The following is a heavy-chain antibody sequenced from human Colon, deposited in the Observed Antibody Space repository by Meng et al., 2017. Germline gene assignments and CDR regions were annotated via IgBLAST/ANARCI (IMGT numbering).Heavy chain of an antibody. V-gene: IGHV4-61*01. CDR3: ASVEVVTDYYYYYGMDV. D-gene: IGHD2-21*02. J-gene: IGHJ6*02. CDR1: GGSVSSGSYY. Sequence: SETLSLTCTVSGGSVSSGSYYWSRNRQPQGMGLEWIGYIYDSGSTNYDPSVKSRVTISVDTCKNQFSLKLSSVTAADTAVYYCASVEVVTDYYYYYGMDVWGQGTTVTVSS. CDR2: IYDSGST.